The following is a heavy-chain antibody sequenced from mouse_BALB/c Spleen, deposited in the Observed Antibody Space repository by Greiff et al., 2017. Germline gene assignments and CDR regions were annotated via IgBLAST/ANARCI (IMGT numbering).Heavy chain of an antibody. Sequence: EVKLEESGPGLVKPSQSLSLTCSVTGYSITSGYYWNWIRQFPGNKLEWMGYISYDGSNNYNPSLKNRISITRDTSKNQFFLKLNSVTTEDTATYYCAREPYYYGSPWFAYWGQGTLVTVSA. V-gene: IGHV3-6*02. D-gene: IGHD1-1*01. CDR2: ISYDGSN. CDR3: AREPYYYGSPWFAY. CDR1: GYSITSGYY. J-gene: IGHJ3*01.